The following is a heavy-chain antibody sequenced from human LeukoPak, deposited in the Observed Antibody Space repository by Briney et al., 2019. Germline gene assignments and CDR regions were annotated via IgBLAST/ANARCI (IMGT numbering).Heavy chain of an antibody. J-gene: IGHJ6*03. D-gene: IGHD3-10*01. Sequence: PSQTLTLTCTVSGGSISSGSYYWSWIRQPPGTGLEWLGSIYYSGSTYYNPSLKSRVTISVDTSKNQFSLKLSSVTAADTAVYYCARHRYYYRSGSYYGAPYYMDVWGKGTTVTISS. CDR2: IYYSGST. CDR1: GGSISSGSYY. V-gene: IGHV4-39*01. CDR3: ARHRYYYRSGSYYGAPYYMDV.